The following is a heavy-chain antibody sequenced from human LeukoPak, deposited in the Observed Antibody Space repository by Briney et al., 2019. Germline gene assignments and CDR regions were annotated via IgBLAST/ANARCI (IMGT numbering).Heavy chain of an antibody. CDR1: GFTFDDYT. V-gene: IGHV3-43*01. Sequence: GGSLRLSCAASGFTFDDYTMHWVRQAPGKGLEWVSLISWDGGSTYYADSVKGRFTISRDNSKNSLYLQMNSLRTEDTALYYCAKDIHGSGSLLPNWYYYYGMDVWGQGTTVTVSS. D-gene: IGHD3-10*01. CDR2: ISWDGGST. CDR3: AKDIHGSGSLLPNWYYYYGMDV. J-gene: IGHJ6*02.